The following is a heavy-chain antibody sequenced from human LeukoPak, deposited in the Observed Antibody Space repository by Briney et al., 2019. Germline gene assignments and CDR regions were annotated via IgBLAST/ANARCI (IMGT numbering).Heavy chain of an antibody. CDR3: AARGGSFDFGY. D-gene: IGHD1-26*01. Sequence: GSLRLSCVASGFTFSSYWMTWVRQPPGKGLEWIGEIYHSGSTNYNPSLKSRVTISVDKSKNQFSLKLSSVTAADTAVYYCAARGGSFDFGYWGQGTLVTVSS. CDR1: GFTFSSYW. V-gene: IGHV4-4*02. J-gene: IGHJ4*02. CDR2: IYHSGST.